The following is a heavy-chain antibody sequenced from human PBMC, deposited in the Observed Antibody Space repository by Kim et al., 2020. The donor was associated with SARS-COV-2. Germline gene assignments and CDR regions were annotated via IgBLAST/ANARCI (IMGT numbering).Heavy chain of an antibody. D-gene: IGHD6-6*01. CDR2: NTI. Sequence: NTIYYADSLKGRFTISRDNAKNSVYLQLNSLGAEDPAVYYCARGKYSSSVWGQGTLVTVSS. J-gene: IGHJ4*02. CDR3: ARGKYSSSV. V-gene: IGHV3-11*01.